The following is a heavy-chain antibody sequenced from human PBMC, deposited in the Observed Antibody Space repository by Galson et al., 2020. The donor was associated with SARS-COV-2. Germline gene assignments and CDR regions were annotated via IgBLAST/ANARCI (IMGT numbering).Heavy chain of an antibody. CDR3: ARDFPRYCSSTSCPPYYYYYMDV. V-gene: IGHV1-69*10. Sequence: SVKVSCKASGGTFSSYAISWVRQAPGQGLEWMGGIIPILGIANYAQKFQGRVTITADKSTSTAYMELSSLRSEDTAVYYCARDFPRYCSSTSCPPYYYYYMDVWGKGTTVTVSS. J-gene: IGHJ6*03. CDR1: GGTFSSYA. CDR2: IIPILGIA. D-gene: IGHD2-2*01.